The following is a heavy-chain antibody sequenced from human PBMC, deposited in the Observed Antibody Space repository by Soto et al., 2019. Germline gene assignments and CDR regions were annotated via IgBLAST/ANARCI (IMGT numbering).Heavy chain of an antibody. Sequence: SETLSLTCTVSGGSISSGGYYWSWIRQHPGKGLEWIGYIYYSGSTYYNPSLKSRVTISVDTSKNQFSLKLSSVTAADTAVYYCARAAGVYDSIRGAIDYWGQGTLVTVSS. CDR1: GGSISSGGYY. J-gene: IGHJ4*02. CDR3: ARAAGVYDSIRGAIDY. V-gene: IGHV4-31*03. CDR2: IYYSGST. D-gene: IGHD3-22*01.